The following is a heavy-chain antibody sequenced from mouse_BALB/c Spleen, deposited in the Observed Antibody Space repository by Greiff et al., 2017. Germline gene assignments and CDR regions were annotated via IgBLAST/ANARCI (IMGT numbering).Heavy chain of an antibody. CDR3: ARSGRLLNAMDY. D-gene: IGHD2-3*01. Sequence: VQLQQSGPELVKPGASVTIPCKASGYTFTDYNMDWVKQSHGKSLEWLGDIYPNNGGTIYNQKFKGKAILTVDKSSSTAYMVLRSLTSEDTAVYYCARSGRLLNAMDYWGQGTSVTVSS. CDR1: GYTFTDYN. V-gene: IGHV1-18*01. CDR2: IYPNNGGT. J-gene: IGHJ4*01.